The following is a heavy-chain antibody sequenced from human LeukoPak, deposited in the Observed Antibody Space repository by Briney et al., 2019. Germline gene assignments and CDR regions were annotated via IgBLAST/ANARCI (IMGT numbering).Heavy chain of an antibody. V-gene: IGHV3-64*01. D-gene: IGHD3-3*01. Sequence: GGSLRLSCAASGFIFSSYTMHWVRQAPGKGLEYVSVISSNGDSTYYANSVKGRFTISRDNSKNTLYLQMGSLRAEDMAVYYCARGRYDFWGGYNTGGSYFDYWGQGSLVTVSS. CDR1: GFIFSSYT. CDR3: ARGRYDFWGGYNTGGSYFDY. J-gene: IGHJ4*02. CDR2: ISSNGDST.